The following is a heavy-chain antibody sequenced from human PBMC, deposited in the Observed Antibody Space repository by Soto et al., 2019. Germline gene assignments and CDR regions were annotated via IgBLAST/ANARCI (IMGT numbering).Heavy chain of an antibody. CDR2: IIPIFGTA. V-gene: IGHV1-69*12. D-gene: IGHD1-26*01. CDR3: AIGGIVGATSRGFDY. Sequence: QVQLVQSGAEVKRPGSSVKVSCKASGGTFSSYAISWVRQAPGQGLEWMGGIIPIFGTANYAQKFQGRVTIXXDXSXXTAYMELSSLRSEDTAVYYCAIGGIVGATSRGFDYWGQGTLVTVSS. J-gene: IGHJ4*02. CDR1: GGTFSSYA.